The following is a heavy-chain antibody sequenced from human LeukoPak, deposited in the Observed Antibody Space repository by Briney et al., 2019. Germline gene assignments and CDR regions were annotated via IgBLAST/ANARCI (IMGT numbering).Heavy chain of an antibody. V-gene: IGHV3-23*01. J-gene: IGHJ4*02. D-gene: IGHD3-10*01. CDR3: AKGWAYYGSGSYLGDY. CDR1: GFTVSSNY. Sequence: PGGSLRLSCAASGFTVSSNYMSWVRQAPGKGLEWVSAISGSGGSTYYADSVKGRFTISRDNSKNTLYLQMNSLRAEDTAVYYCAKGWAYYGSGSYLGDYWGQGTLVTVSS. CDR2: ISGSGGST.